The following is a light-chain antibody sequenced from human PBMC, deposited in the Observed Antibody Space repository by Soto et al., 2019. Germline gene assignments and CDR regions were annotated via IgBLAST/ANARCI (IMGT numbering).Light chain of an antibody. CDR2: CAS. CDR1: QSVLYSSNNKNY. V-gene: IGKV4-1*01. Sequence: DIVLTQSPDSLAVSLGERATINCKSSQSVLYSSNNKNYLAWYQQKPGQPPKLLIYCASTLESGVPDRFSGSGSGTDFTLTISSLQAEDVAIYYCQQYYSTPPTFGPGTKVDIK. J-gene: IGKJ3*01. CDR3: QQYYSTPPT.